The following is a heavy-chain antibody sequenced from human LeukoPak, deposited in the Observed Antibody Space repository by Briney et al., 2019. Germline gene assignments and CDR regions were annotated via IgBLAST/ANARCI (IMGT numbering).Heavy chain of an antibody. V-gene: IGHV4-34*01. CDR1: GGSFSGYY. CDR3: AREGDY. CDR2: IYYSGGT. Sequence: SETLSLTCAVYGGSFSGYYWSWIRQPPGKGLEWIGYIYYSGGTYYNPSLKSRLTISVDTSKNQFSLKLSSVTAADTAVYYCAREGDYWGQGTLVTVSS. J-gene: IGHJ4*02.